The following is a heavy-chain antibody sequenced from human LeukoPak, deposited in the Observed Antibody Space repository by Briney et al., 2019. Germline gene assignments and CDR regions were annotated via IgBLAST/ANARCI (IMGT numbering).Heavy chain of an antibody. J-gene: IGHJ4*02. V-gene: IGHV4-39*07. CDR3: ARIFCSGGSCYTYYFDY. D-gene: IGHD2-15*01. Sequence: SETLSLTCTVSGGSISSSSYYWGWIRQPPGKGLEWIGSIYYSGSTYYNPSLKSRVTISVDTSKNQFSLKLSSVTAADTAVYYCARIFCSGGSCYTYYFDYWGQGTLVTVSS. CDR1: GGSISSSSYY. CDR2: IYYSGST.